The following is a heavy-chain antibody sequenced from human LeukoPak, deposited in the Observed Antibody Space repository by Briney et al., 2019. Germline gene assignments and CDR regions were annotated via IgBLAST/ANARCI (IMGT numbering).Heavy chain of an antibody. CDR3: TTDPGGGRLALGY. Sequence: PGGSLRLSCAASGFTFSSYGMSWVRQAPGKGLEWVSAISGSGGSTYYADSVKGRFTISRDNSKNTLYLQMNSLKTEDTAVYYCTTDPGGGRLALGYRGQGTLVTVSS. J-gene: IGHJ4*02. CDR2: ISGSGGST. V-gene: IGHV3-23*01. CDR1: GFTFSSYG. D-gene: IGHD1-26*01.